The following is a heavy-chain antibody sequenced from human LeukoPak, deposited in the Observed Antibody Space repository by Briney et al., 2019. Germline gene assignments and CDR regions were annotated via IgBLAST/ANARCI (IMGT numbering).Heavy chain of an antibody. CDR3: ARDLDYSTGFDY. CDR1: GFTFSSSTFGSYT. D-gene: IGHD4-11*01. J-gene: IGHJ4*02. CDR2: IGSTGTYI. Sequence: GGSLRLSCATSGFTFSSSTFGSYTMNWVRQAPGKGLEWVSSIGSTGTYIYYTDSVKGRFTISRDIANSLLYLQMNSLRADDTAVYYCARDLDYSTGFDYWGQGTLVTVSS. V-gene: IGHV3-21*01.